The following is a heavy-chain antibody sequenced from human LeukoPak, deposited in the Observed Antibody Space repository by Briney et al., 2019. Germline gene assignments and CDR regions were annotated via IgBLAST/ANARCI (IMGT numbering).Heavy chain of an antibody. D-gene: IGHD2-2*01. V-gene: IGHV1-8*03. CDR1: GYTFTSYD. J-gene: IGHJ4*01. CDR2: MNPNSGNT. CDR3: ARAPAPAAPFDY. Sequence: GASVKVSCKASGYTFTSYDINWVRNATGQGLEWMGWMNPNSGNTGYAQKFQGRVTITRNTSISTAYMELSSLRSEDTAVYYCARAPAPAAPFDYWGQGTLVTVSS.